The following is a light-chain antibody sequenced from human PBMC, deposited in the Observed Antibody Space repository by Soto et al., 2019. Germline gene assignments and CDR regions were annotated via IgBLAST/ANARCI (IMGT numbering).Light chain of an antibody. CDR2: AAS. CDR3: QQSYSTTIT. V-gene: IGKV1-39*01. J-gene: IGKJ5*01. CDR1: QSISSY. Sequence: DIQLTQSPSSLSASVGDRVTITCPASQSISSYLNWYHQKPGKAPKLLIYAASSLQSGVPSRFGGSGSGTDFTLTISSLQPEDFATYYCQQSYSTTITFGQGTRLEIK.